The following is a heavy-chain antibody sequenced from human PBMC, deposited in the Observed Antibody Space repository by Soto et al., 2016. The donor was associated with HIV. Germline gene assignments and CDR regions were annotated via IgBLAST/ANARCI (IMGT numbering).Heavy chain of an antibody. Sequence: EVQLLESGGGLVQPGGSLRVSCAASGFTFSSYAMSWVRQSPGKGLEWVSAISGSGDSTYYADSVKGRFTISRDNSKNTLYLQMNSLRSEDTAVYYCAKATSGLYSSSRRHFDYWGQGTLVTVSS. CDR3: AKATSGLYSSSRRHFDY. CDR2: ISGSGDST. J-gene: IGHJ4*02. V-gene: IGHV3-23*01. D-gene: IGHD6-13*01. CDR1: GFTFSSYA.